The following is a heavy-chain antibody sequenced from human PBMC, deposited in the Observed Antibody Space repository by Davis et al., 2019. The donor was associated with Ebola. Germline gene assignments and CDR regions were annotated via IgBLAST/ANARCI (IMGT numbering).Heavy chain of an antibody. CDR3: ARVGGSVVRGVIGY. V-gene: IGHV3-21*01. D-gene: IGHD3-10*01. CDR2: ISSSNSYK. CDR1: GFTFSSYT. Sequence: GESLKISCAASGFTFSSYTMNWVRQAPGKGLEWVSSISSSNSYKYYADSVKGRFTISRDNAKNSLYLQMNSLRAEDTAVYYCARVGGSVVRGVIGYWGQGTLVTVSS. J-gene: IGHJ4*02.